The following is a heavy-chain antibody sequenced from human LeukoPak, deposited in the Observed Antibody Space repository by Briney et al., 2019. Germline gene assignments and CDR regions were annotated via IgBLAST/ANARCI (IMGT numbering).Heavy chain of an antibody. Sequence: PGGSLRLSCAASGFTVNDNYMSWVRQAPGKGLEWISVIYRSGDTYYADSVKGGFTVSRDNDQNTLYLQLNSLRPEDTAVYYCARDRVKSDDILTGYPHYYYYFYMDVWGEGTVVTVSS. CDR3: ARDRVKSDDILTGYPHYYYYFYMDV. D-gene: IGHD3-9*01. CDR2: IYRSGDT. J-gene: IGHJ6*03. V-gene: IGHV3-66*01. CDR1: GFTVNDNY.